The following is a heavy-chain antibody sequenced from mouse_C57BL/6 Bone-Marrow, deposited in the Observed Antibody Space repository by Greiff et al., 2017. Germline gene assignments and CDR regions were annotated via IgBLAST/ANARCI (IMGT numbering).Heavy chain of an antibody. V-gene: IGHV1-64*01. CDR2: IHPNSGST. CDR3: ARKGGYYYGSSYWYFDV. D-gene: IGHD1-1*01. CDR1: GYTFTSYW. Sequence: QVQLQQPGAELVKPGASVKLSCKASGYTFTSYWMHWVKQRPGQGLEWIGMIHPNSGSTNYNEKFKSKATLTVDKSSSTAYMQLSILTSEDSAVYYCARKGGYYYGSSYWYFDVWGTGTTVTVSS. J-gene: IGHJ1*03.